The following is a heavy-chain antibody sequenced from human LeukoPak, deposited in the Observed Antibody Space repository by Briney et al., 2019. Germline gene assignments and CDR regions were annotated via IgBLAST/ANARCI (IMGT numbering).Heavy chain of an antibody. CDR3: ARQVYSEPGAFDI. J-gene: IGHJ3*02. V-gene: IGHV3-53*01. CDR2: IYSGGST. CDR1: GFTVSSNY. Sequence: GGSLRLSCAASGFTVSSNYMSWVRQAPGKGLEWVSVIYSGGSTYHADSVKGRFTISRDNSKNTLYLQMNSLRAEDTAVYYCARQVYSEPGAFDIWGQGTMVTVSS. D-gene: IGHD1-26*01.